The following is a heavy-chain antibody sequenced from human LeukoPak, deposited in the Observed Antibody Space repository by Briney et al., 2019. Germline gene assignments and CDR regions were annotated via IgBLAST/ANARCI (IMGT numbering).Heavy chain of an antibody. CDR3: ARQGYGLTYFDY. D-gene: IGHD5-18*01. Sequence: PSETLSLTCTVSGGSISSYYWSWIRQPPGKGLEWIGYIYYSGSTNYNPSLKSRVTISVDTSKNQLSLKLSSVTAADTAVYYCARQGYGLTYFDYWGQGTLVTVPS. V-gene: IGHV4-59*08. J-gene: IGHJ4*02. CDR1: GGSISSYY. CDR2: IYYSGST.